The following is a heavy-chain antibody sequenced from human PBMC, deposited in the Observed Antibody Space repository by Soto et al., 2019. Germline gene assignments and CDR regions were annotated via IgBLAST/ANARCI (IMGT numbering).Heavy chain of an antibody. CDR2: ISAYNGNT. V-gene: IGHV1-18*01. CDR1: GYTFTSYG. CDR3: ARVYNYYDSSGRFDY. J-gene: IGHJ4*02. D-gene: IGHD3-22*01. Sequence: ASVKVSCKASGYTFTSYGISWVRQAPGQGLEWMGWISAYNGNTNYAQKLQGRVTMTTDTSTSTAYMELRSLRSDDTAVYYCARVYNYYDSSGRFDYRGQGTLVTVSS.